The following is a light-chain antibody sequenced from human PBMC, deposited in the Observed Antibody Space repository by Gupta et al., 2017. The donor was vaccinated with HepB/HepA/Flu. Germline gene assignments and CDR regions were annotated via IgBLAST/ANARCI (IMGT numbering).Light chain of an antibody. Sequence: SSELTQDPAVSVALGQTVTITCQGDSLRSYYATWYQQKPGQAPVVVVYVKNNRPSGIPDRFSGSNSGNTASLTITGAQAEDEADYYCNSRDSSGNHPVVFGGGTKLTVL. CDR1: SLRSYY. CDR3: NSRDSSGNHPVV. J-gene: IGLJ2*01. V-gene: IGLV3-19*01. CDR2: VKN.